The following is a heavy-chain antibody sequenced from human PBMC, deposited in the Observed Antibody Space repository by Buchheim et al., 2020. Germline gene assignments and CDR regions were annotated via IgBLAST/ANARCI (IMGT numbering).Heavy chain of an antibody. CDR2: IHGDGRST. CDR3: ARGGSGTSFDY. D-gene: IGHD3-10*01. V-gene: IGHV3-74*01. J-gene: IGHJ4*02. CDR1: GFTFSYYW. Sequence: EVQLVESEGGLVQPGGSLRLSCVASGFTFSYYWMHWVRQAPGKGLVWVSHIHGDGRSTTYADSVKGRFTISRDNAKNTPYLQMNILRVGDAAVYYCARGGSGTSFDYWGQGTL.